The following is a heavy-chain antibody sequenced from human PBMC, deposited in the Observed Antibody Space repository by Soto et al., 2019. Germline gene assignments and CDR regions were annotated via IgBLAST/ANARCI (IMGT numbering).Heavy chain of an antibody. CDR2: IYHTGRT. CDR1: GDSISSRTW. Sequence: SETLSLTCAVSGDSISSRTWWSWVRQPPGKGLEWIGDIYHTGRTNYNPSLKSRVTISADRSKNQFSLKLSSVTAADSAVYYCARDDFGDYSVLAAFDIWGQGTLVT. D-gene: IGHD4-17*01. V-gene: IGHV4-4*02. CDR3: ARDDFGDYSVLAAFDI. J-gene: IGHJ3*02.